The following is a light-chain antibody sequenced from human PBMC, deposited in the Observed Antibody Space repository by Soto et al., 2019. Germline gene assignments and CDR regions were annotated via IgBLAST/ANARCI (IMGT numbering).Light chain of an antibody. CDR1: SSDIGGYNY. V-gene: IGLV2-11*01. CDR2: DVS. J-gene: IGLJ3*02. CDR3: WSYAGRFPFL. Sequence: QSALTQPRSVSGSPGQSVTISCTGTSSDIGGYNYVSWYQQHPGKAPKLMIFDVSRRPSGVPDRFSGSKSGNTASLTISGLQDEDAAYYCCWSYAGRFPFLFGGGTKVTVL.